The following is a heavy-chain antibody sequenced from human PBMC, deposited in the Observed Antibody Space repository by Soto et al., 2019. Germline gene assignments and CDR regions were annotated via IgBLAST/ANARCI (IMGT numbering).Heavy chain of an antibody. CDR3: ARGSLTTSYFQH. V-gene: IGHV4-59*12. CDR1: GGSISSYY. D-gene: IGHD4-17*01. CDR2: IYYSGST. Sequence: TSETLSLTCTVSGGSISSYYWSWIRQPPGKGLEWIGYIYYSGSTNYNPSLKSRVTISVDTSKNQFSLKLGSVTAADTAVYYCARGSLTTSYFQHWGQGTLVTVSS. J-gene: IGHJ1*01.